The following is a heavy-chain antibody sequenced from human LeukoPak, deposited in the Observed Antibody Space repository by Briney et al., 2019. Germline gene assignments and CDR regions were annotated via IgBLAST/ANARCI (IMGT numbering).Heavy chain of an antibody. CDR1: GSTFSRYA. J-gene: IGHJ6*02. D-gene: IGHD3-10*01. Sequence: GGSLRFSCAASGSTFSRYAMHWVRQAPGKGLEWVSSISSSSSYIYYADSVKGRFTISRDNAKNSLYLQMNSLRAEDTAVYYCARDQYGSGSYYNEGYYYYGMDVWGQGTTVTVSS. V-gene: IGHV3-21*01. CDR3: ARDQYGSGSYYNEGYYYYGMDV. CDR2: ISSSSSYI.